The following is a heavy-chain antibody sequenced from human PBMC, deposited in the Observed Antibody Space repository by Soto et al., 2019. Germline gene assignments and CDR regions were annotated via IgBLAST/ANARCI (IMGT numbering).Heavy chain of an antibody. V-gene: IGHV1-18*01. D-gene: IGHD2-21*01. CDR3: ARQLVGVPTIPFLSYAY. Sequence: ASVKVSCKAFGCTFTSYGINWVRQAPGQGLEWMGGISTYNYNTNFAQKFQGRVTMTTDTSTSTAYLQWSSLKASDTPMYFCARQLVGVPTIPFLSYAYWGLGTLVTVPS. CDR2: ISTYNYNT. J-gene: IGHJ4*02. CDR1: GCTFTSYG.